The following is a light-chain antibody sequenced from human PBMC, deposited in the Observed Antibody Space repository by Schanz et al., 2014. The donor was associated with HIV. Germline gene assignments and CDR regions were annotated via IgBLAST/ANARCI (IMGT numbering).Light chain of an antibody. CDR2: DVN. Sequence: QSALTQPASVSGSPGQSITISCTGTSSDVGGYNYVSWYQQHPGKAPKLVIYDVNKRPSGVPDRFSGSKSGNTASLTISGLQAEDEADYFCSSYAGRNNLVVFGGGTKVTVL. J-gene: IGLJ2*01. V-gene: IGLV2-8*01. CDR1: SSDVGGYNY. CDR3: SSYAGRNNLVV.